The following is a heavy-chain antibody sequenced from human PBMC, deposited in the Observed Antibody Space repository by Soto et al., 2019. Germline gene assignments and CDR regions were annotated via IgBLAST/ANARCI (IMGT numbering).Heavy chain of an antibody. D-gene: IGHD6-19*01. V-gene: IGHV3-33*01. CDR3: ARDGQWLPRDGLRSSYYFDY. CDR2: IWYDGGNK. CDR1: GFNFSSDV. J-gene: IGHJ4*02. Sequence: QVQLVESGGGVVQPGRSLRLSCAASGFNFSSDVMHWVRQAPGKGLEWVAVIWYDGGNKYYADSVKGRLTISRDNSKNTLYLQMNSQRAEETAVYYCARDGQWLPRDGLRSSYYFDYWGQGILVTVA.